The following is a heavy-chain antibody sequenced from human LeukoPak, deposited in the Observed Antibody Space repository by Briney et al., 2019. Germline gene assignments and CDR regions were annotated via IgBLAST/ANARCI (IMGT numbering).Heavy chain of an antibody. J-gene: IGHJ4*02. Sequence: PGGSLRPSCAASGFTFNNYNMNWVRQAPWRGLEWVSYISSSSSAMYYADSVKGRFAISRDNVKNSLFLQMNSLRAEDTAVYYCATIYGDYGYWGQGTLVTVSS. CDR3: ATIYGDYGY. D-gene: IGHD4-17*01. CDR2: ISSSSSAM. V-gene: IGHV3-48*01. CDR1: GFTFNNYN.